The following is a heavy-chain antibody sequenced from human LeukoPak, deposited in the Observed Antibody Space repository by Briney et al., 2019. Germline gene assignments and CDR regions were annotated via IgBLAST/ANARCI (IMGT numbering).Heavy chain of an antibody. D-gene: IGHD6-13*01. V-gene: IGHV4-30-2*01. CDR1: GGSISSGGYS. Sequence: SETLSLTCAVSGGSISSGGYSWSWIRQPPGKGLEWIGYIYHSGSTNYNPSLKSRVTISVDTSKNQFSLKLSSVTAADTAVYYCARGIWQQLFGYWGQGTLVTVSS. CDR2: IYHSGST. J-gene: IGHJ4*02. CDR3: ARGIWQQLFGY.